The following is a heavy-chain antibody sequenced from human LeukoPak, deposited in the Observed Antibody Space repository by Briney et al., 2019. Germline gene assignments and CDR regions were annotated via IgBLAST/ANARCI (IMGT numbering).Heavy chain of an antibody. Sequence: GGSLRLSCAASGFTFSSYWMTWVRQAPGKGLEWVANIRQDGGVKYYMDSAKGRFTLSRDNAKSSLYLQMNGLRVEDTAMYFCARTVVVVVGASDYFDYWGQGTLVTVSS. CDR3: ARTVVVVVGASDYFDY. D-gene: IGHD2-2*01. J-gene: IGHJ4*02. CDR1: GFTFSSYW. CDR2: IRQDGGVK. V-gene: IGHV3-7*03.